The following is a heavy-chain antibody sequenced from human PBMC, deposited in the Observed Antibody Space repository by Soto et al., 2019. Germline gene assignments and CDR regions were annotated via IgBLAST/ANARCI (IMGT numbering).Heavy chain of an antibody. CDR3: EREGSSRSFDY. Sequence: PSETLSLTCTVSGGSISSGGYYWSWIRQHPGKGLEWIGYIYYSGSTYYNPSLKSRVTISVDTSTNQFSLKLSSVTAADTAVYYCEREGSSRSFDYWGQGTLVTVSS. J-gene: IGHJ4*02. D-gene: IGHD6-6*01. CDR2: IYYSGST. CDR1: GGSISSGGYY. V-gene: IGHV4-31*03.